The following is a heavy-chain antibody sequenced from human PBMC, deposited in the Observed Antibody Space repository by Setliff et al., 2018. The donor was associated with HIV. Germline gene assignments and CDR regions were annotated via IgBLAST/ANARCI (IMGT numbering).Heavy chain of an antibody. D-gene: IGHD5-12*01. Sequence: PSETLSLTCTVSGGSISSGSYYWSWIRQPAGKGLDWVGHIFTSGSTNYNTSLKSRVTISVDTSKNLFSLKLSSVTAADTGVYYCARMRLDGGYSYDYWGQGTLVTVSS. CDR3: ARMRLDGGYSYDY. CDR1: GGSISSGSYY. CDR2: IFTSGST. V-gene: IGHV4-61*09. J-gene: IGHJ4*02.